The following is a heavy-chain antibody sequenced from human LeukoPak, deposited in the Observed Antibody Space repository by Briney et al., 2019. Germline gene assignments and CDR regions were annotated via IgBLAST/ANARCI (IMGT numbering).Heavy chain of an antibody. V-gene: IGHV3-33*01. CDR2: IWYDGSNK. Sequence: PGRSLRLSCAASGFTFSSYGMHWVRQAPGKGLEWVAVIWYDGSNKYYADSVKGRFTISRDNSKNTLYLQMNSLRAEDTAVYYCARGLTSYYYYYGMDVWGQGTTVTVSS. CDR1: GFTFSSYG. J-gene: IGHJ6*02. CDR3: ARGLTSYYYYYGMDV.